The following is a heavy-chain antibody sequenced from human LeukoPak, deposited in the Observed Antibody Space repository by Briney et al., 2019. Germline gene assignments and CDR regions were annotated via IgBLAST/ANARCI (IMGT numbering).Heavy chain of an antibody. CDR1: GGTFSSYA. J-gene: IGHJ4*02. CDR3: AREFGRGILKRWLQLQYPDY. V-gene: IGHV1-69*01. CDR2: IIPIFGTA. Sequence: SVKVSCKASGGTFSSYAISWVRQAPGQGLEWMGGIIPIFGTANYAQKFQGRVTTTADESTSTAYMELSSLRSDDTAVYYCAREFGRGILKRWLQLQYPDYWGQGTLVTVSS. D-gene: IGHD5-24*01.